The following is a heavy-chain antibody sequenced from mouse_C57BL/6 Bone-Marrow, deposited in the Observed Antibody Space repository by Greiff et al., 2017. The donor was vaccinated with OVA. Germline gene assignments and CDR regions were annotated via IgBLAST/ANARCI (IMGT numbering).Heavy chain of an antibody. Sequence: QVQLQQSGPELVKPGASVKISCKASGYAFSSSWMNWVKQRPGKGLGWIGRIYPGGGDTNYNGKFKGKATLTADKSSSTAYMQLSSLTSEDSAVYFCARYPDGYYWYFDVWGTGTTVTVSS. V-gene: IGHV1-82*01. CDR2: IYPGGGDT. J-gene: IGHJ1*03. CDR1: GYAFSSSW. D-gene: IGHD2-3*01. CDR3: ARYPDGYYWYFDV.